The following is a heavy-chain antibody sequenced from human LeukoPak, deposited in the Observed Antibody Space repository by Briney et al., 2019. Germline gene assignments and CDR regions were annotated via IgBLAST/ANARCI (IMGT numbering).Heavy chain of an antibody. V-gene: IGHV3-73*01. D-gene: IGHD3-16*02. CDR3: TIDDDYVWGSYRYEEDY. CDR1: GFTFSGSA. J-gene: IGHJ4*02. CDR2: IRSKANSYAT. Sequence: PGGSLRLSCAASGFTFSGSAMHRVRQASGKGPEWVGRIRSKANSYATAYAASVKGRFTISRDDSKNTAYLQMNSLKTEDTAVYYCTIDDDYVWGSYRYEEDYWGQGTLVTVSS.